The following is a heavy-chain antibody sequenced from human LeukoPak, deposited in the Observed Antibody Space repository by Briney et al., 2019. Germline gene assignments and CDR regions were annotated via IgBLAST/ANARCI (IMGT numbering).Heavy chain of an antibody. V-gene: IGHV1-69*04. Sequence: SVKVSCKASGGTFSSYAIIWVRQAPGQGLEWMGRIIPILGIANYAQKFQGRVTITADKSTSTAYMELSSLRSEDTAVYYCARAEILLWFGELTSDAFDIWGQGTMVTVSS. CDR2: IIPILGIA. CDR1: GGTFSSYA. D-gene: IGHD3-10*01. J-gene: IGHJ3*02. CDR3: ARAEILLWFGELTSDAFDI.